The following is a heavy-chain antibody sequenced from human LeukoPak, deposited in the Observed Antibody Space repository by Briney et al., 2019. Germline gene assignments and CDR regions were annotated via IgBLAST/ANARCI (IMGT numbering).Heavy chain of an antibody. CDR3: ARGALTMVRGVIISGWFDP. J-gene: IGHJ5*02. CDR1: GGSISSYY. D-gene: IGHD3-10*01. Sequence: SETLSLTCTVSGGSISSYYWSWIRQPPGKGLEWIGYIYYSGSTNYNPSLESRVTISVDTSKNQFSLKLSSVTAADTAVYYCARGALTMVRGVIISGWFDPWGQGTLVTVSS. CDR2: IYYSGST. V-gene: IGHV4-59*01.